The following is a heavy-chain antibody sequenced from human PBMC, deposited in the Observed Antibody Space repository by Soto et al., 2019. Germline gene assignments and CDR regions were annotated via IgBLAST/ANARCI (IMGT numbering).Heavy chain of an antibody. CDR1: GYTFTHYG. Sequence: QVQLVQSGAEVKKPGASVKVSCKAAGYTFTHYGITWVRQAPGQGLEWMGWINSFSGATNYPQKLQGRLSMTTDTPTNTVYMELRNLKSDDTAGYYCARDLHSGGKDWDFDIWGRGTLVTVSS. CDR3: ARDLHSGGKDWDFDI. J-gene: IGHJ2*01. D-gene: IGHD2-15*01. V-gene: IGHV1-18*01. CDR2: INSFSGAT.